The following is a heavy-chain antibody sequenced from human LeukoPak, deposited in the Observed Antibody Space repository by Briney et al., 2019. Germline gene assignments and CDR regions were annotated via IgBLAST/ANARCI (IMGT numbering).Heavy chain of an antibody. CDR3: ARSFVSSIAARHWYFDL. CDR2: VLYSGSG. J-gene: IGHJ2*01. Sequence: PSETLSLTCTVSGGSISSYYWNWIRQSPGKGLEWIGYVLYSGSGDYNPSLKSRVTILIDTSKNQFSLKLSSVTTADTAVYYCARSFVSSIAARHWYFDLWGRGTGVIVSS. V-gene: IGHV4-59*01. D-gene: IGHD6-6*01. CDR1: GGSISSYY.